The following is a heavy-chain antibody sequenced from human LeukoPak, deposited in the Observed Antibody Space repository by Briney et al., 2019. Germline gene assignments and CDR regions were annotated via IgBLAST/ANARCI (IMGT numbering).Heavy chain of an antibody. CDR1: GYTFTGYY. J-gene: IGHJ5*02. Sequence: ASVKVSCKASGYTFTGYYMHWVRQAPAQGLEWMGWINPNSGGTNYAQKFQGRVTMTRDTSISTAYMELSRLRSDDTAVYYCARKGYSYANWFDPWGQGTLVTVSS. V-gene: IGHV1-2*02. D-gene: IGHD5-18*01. CDR2: INPNSGGT. CDR3: ARKGYSYANWFDP.